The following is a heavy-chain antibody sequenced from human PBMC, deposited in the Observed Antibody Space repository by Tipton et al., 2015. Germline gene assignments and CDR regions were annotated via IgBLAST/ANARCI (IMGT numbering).Heavy chain of an antibody. CDR2: ISSSGGAT. CDR3: ASDFLVGAADY. CDR1: GFTFDDYG. V-gene: IGHV3-23*01. J-gene: IGHJ4*02. Sequence: SLRLSCAASGFTFDDYGMSWVRQAPGRGLEWVSGISSSGGATYYAESVKGRFIISRDNSKTLYLQMNSLRVEDTAVYYCASDFLVGAADYWGQGTLVTVSS. D-gene: IGHD1-26*01.